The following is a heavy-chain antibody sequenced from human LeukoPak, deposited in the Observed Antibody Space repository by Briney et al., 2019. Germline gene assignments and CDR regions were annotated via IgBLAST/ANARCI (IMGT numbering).Heavy chain of an antibody. V-gene: IGHV3-66*01. CDR3: AGADASTWHGAKY. CDR2: IYTGGTT. Sequence: GGSLRLSCAASGFTVSENYMSWIRQAPGKGLEWVSLIYTGGTTYYADSVQDRFTISRDTSKNIVYLQMNSLSAEDTAVYYCAGADASTWHGAKYWGQGTLDTVSS. D-gene: IGHD6-13*01. J-gene: IGHJ4*02. CDR1: GFTVSENY.